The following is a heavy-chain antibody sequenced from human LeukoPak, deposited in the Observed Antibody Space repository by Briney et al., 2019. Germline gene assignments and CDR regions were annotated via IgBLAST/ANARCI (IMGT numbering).Heavy chain of an antibody. V-gene: IGHV4-34*01. CDR1: GDSINTYY. CDR2: INHSGST. CDR3: ARGTYGDSDY. J-gene: IGHJ4*02. D-gene: IGHD4-17*01. Sequence: SETLSLTCTVSGDSINTYYWSWIRQPPGKGLEWIGEINHSGSTNYNPSLKSRVTISVDTSKNQFSLKLSSVTAADTAVHYCARGTYGDSDYWGQGTLVTVSS.